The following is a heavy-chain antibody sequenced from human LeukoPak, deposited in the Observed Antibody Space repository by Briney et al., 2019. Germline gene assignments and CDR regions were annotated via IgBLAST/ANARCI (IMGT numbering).Heavy chain of an antibody. CDR2: INPSGGST. J-gene: IGHJ6*03. V-gene: IGHV1-46*01. Sequence: ASVKVSCKASGYTFTGYYIHWVRQAPGQGLEWMGIINPSGGSTSYAQKFQGRVTMTRDMSTSTVYMELSSLRSEDTAVHYCARYGSGSHRDYYYYYMDVWGKGTTVTVSS. D-gene: IGHD3-10*01. CDR3: ARYGSGSHRDYYYYYMDV. CDR1: GYTFTGYY.